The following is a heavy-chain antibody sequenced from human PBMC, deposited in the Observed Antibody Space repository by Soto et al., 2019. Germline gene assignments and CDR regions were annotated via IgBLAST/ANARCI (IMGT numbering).Heavy chain of an antibody. CDR3: AKAVRVITGTTVRYYYYGMDV. V-gene: IGHV3-23*01. D-gene: IGHD1-7*01. J-gene: IGHJ6*02. CDR2: ISGSGGST. CDR1: GFTFSSYA. Sequence: GGSLRLSCAASGFTFSSYAMSWVRQAPGKGLEWVSAISGSGGSTYYADSVKGRFTISRDNSKNTLYLQMNSLRAEDTAVYYCAKAVRVITGTTVRYYYYGMDVWGQGTTVTVSS.